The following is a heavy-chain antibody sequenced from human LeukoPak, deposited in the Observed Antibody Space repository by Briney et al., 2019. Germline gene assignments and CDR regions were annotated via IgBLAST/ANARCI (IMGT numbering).Heavy chain of an antibody. CDR2: IVPIFGTA. D-gene: IGHD6-13*01. CDR1: GGTFSSYA. Sequence: GASVKVSCKASGGTFSSYAISWVRQAPGQGLEWMGGIVPIFGTANYAQKFQGRVTITADESTSTAYMELSSLRSEVTAVYYCARDSSSWDFDYWGQGTLVTVSS. CDR3: ARDSSSWDFDY. J-gene: IGHJ4*02. V-gene: IGHV1-69*13.